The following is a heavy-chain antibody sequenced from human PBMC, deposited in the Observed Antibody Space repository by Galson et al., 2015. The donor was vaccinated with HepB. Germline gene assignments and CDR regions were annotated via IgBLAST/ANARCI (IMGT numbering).Heavy chain of an antibody. D-gene: IGHD4-11*01. V-gene: IGHV1-18*04. CDR1: GYTFTSDG. CDR3: ARATAPGDYSNYLDYNYGMDV. Sequence: SVKVSCKASGYTFTSDGISWVRQAPGQGLEWMGWSSTHNDNTNYAQKLQGRVTMTRDTSTSTAYMELRSLRYDDTAVYYCARATAPGDYSNYLDYNYGMDVWGQGTTVIVSS. CDR2: SSTHNDNT. J-gene: IGHJ6*02.